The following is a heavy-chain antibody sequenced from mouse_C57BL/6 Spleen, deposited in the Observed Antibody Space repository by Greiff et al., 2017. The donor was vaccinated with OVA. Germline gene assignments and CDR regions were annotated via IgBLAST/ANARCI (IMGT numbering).Heavy chain of an antibody. CDR3: ARSGLLYAMDY. Sequence: EVQLVESGGGLVKPGGSLKLSCAASGFTFSDYGMHWVRQAPEKGLEWVAYISSGSSTIYYADTVKGRFTISRDNAKNTLFLQMTSLRSEDTAMYYCARSGLLYAMDYWGQGTSVTVSS. CDR2: ISSGSSTI. V-gene: IGHV5-17*01. CDR1: GFTFSDYG. J-gene: IGHJ4*01. D-gene: IGHD1-1*01.